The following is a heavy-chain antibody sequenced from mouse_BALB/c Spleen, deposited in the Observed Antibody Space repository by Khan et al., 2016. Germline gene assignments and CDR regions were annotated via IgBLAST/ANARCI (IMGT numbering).Heavy chain of an antibody. CDR2: FYTGRGGT. Sequence: VPLQESGAELVRPGASVKLSCKALGYTFTDYEMHWVRQTPVHGLEWIGGFYTGRGGTAYNQRFKGKATLTDDKSSSTAYMELRSLTSEDSAVYYCTNRYEAWFTYWGQGTLVTVSA. V-gene: IGHV1-15*01. CDR3: TNRYEAWFTY. CDR1: GYTFTDYE. J-gene: IGHJ3*01. D-gene: IGHD2-14*01.